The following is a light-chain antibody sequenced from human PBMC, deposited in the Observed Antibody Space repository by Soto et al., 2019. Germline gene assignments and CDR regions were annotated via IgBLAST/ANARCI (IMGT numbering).Light chain of an antibody. CDR1: SSNIGSNT. V-gene: IGLV1-44*01. CDR3: AVWDDSLNGYV. J-gene: IGLJ1*01. CDR2: SNN. Sequence: QAVVTQPPSASGTPGQRVTISCSGSSSNIGSNTVNWYQHLPRAAPKLLIQSNNQRPSGVPDRFSGSQSGTSASLAISGLQSEDEADYCCAVWDDSLNGYVFGTGTKLTVL.